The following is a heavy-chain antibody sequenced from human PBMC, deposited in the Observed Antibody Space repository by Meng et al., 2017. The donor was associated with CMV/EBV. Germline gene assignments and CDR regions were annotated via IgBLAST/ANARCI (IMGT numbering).Heavy chain of an antibody. CDR1: GFTFSSYA. CDR3: ARETFSSASYLGRWLDP. J-gene: IGHJ5*02. CDR2: ISGSGGST. D-gene: IGHD1-26*01. Sequence: GRSLRLSCAASGFTFSSYAMSWVRQAPGKGLEWVSAISGSGGSTYYADSVKGRFTISRDSAKSSLYLQMNSLSAEDTAVYYCARETFSSASYLGRWLDPWGQGTLVTVSS. V-gene: IGHV3-23*01.